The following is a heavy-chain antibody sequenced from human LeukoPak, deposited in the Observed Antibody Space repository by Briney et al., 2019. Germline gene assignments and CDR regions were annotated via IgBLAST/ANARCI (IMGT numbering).Heavy chain of an antibody. D-gene: IGHD2-8*01. CDR1: GGSFSGYY. J-gene: IGHJ4*02. Sequence: SETLSLTCAVYGGSFSGYYWSWIRQPPGKGLEWIGEINHSGSTNYNPSLKSRVTISVHTSKNQFSLKLSSMTAADTAVYYCARTNMTTQGDQFDYRGQGTLVTVSS. CDR3: ARTNMTTQGDQFDY. V-gene: IGHV4-34*01. CDR2: INHSGST.